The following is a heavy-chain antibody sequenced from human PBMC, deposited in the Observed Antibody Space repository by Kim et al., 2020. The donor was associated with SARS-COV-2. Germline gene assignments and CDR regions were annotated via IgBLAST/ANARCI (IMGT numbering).Heavy chain of an antibody. J-gene: IGHJ3*02. CDR1: GFTFSSYA. V-gene: IGHV3-23*01. Sequence: GGSLRLSCAASGFTFSSYAMSWVRQAPGKGLEWVSAISGSGGSTYYADSVKGRFTISRDNSKNTLYLQMNSLRAEDTAVYYCAKGGYCTNGVCYVGADAFDIWGQGTMVTVSS. CDR3: AKGGYCTNGVCYVGADAFDI. D-gene: IGHD2-8*01. CDR2: ISGSGGST.